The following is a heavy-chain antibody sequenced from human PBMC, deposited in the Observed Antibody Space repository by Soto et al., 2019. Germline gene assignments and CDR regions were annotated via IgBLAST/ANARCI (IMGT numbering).Heavy chain of an antibody. CDR2: IYWNNDK. J-gene: IGHJ3*02. D-gene: IGHD3-10*01. Sequence: GSGPTLVNPTQTLTLTCTFSGFSLTTGGVGVGWIRQPPGKALEWLALIYWNNDKRYSPSLKRRLTIIKDTSENRVVLTMTNMDPEDTATYYCXHRDGDYYGSVSPTNDAFDIWGQGTMVTVSS. V-gene: IGHV2-5*01. CDR3: XHRDGDYYGSVSPTNDAFDI. CDR1: GFSLTTGGVG.